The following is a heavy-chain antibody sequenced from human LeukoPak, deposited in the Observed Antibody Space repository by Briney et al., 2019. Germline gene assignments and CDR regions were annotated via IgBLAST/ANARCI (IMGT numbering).Heavy chain of an antibody. Sequence: ASVKVSCKASGFTFTGYYIHWVRQAPGQGLEWMGYINPHSGGTNSPQKFQGRVTMTTDTSISAAYMELSSLISDDTAMYYCVREGNELLPKNFDSWGQGPLVTVPS. J-gene: IGHJ4*02. V-gene: IGHV1-2*02. CDR3: VREGNELLPKNFDS. CDR1: GFTFTGYY. CDR2: INPHSGGT. D-gene: IGHD4-23*01.